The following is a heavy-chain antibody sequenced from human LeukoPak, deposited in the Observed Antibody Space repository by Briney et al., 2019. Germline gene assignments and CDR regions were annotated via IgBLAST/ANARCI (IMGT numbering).Heavy chain of an antibody. J-gene: IGHJ4*02. CDR3: ARDGVWWSRSFDY. CDR1: GGSFSGYY. Sequence: PSETLSLTCAVYGGSFSGYYWSWIRQPPGKGLEWIGEINHSGSTNYNPSLKSQVTISVDTSKNQFSLKLSSVTAADTAVYYCARDGVWWSRSFDYWGQGTLVTVSS. CDR2: INHSGST. V-gene: IGHV4-34*01. D-gene: IGHD1-26*01.